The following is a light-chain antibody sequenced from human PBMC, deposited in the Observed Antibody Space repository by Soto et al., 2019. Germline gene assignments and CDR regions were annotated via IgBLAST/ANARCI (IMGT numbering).Light chain of an antibody. CDR3: QQLNSDPRT. J-gene: IGKJ4*02. Sequence: DIQMLQSPSTLSPSVADRVTITFXASQRISIFLAWYQQKPGKAPTIXXDDXSSFEAGGPSRCSGSGSATEFTLTISSLQPDELVTYYFQQLNSDPRTFGGGTKVEIK. V-gene: IGKV1-5*01. CDR1: QRISIF. CDR2: DXS.